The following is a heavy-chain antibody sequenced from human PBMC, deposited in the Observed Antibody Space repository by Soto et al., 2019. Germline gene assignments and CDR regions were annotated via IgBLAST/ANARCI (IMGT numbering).Heavy chain of an antibody. CDR3: ARSYYYDSSGLYYFDY. Sequence: EVQLVESGGGLIQPGGSLRLSCAASGFTVSSNYMSWVRQAPGKGLEWVSVIYSGGSTYYADSVKGRFTISRDNYKNTLYLQMNSLRAEDTAVYYCARSYYYDSSGLYYFDYWGQGTLVTVSS. D-gene: IGHD3-22*01. V-gene: IGHV3-53*01. CDR2: IYSGGST. CDR1: GFTVSSNY. J-gene: IGHJ4*02.